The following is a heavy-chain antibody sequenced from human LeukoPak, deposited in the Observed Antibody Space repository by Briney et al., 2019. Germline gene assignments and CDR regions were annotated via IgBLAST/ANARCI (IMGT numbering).Heavy chain of an antibody. D-gene: IGHD3-22*01. CDR1: GFTFSNAW. J-gene: IGHJ6*02. Sequence: GGSLRLSCAASGFTFSNAWMSWVRQAPGKGLEWVGRIKSKTDGGTTDYAAPVKGRFTISRDDSKNTLYLQMNSLKTEDTAVYYCTTWDYYDSSGYFHYYYYGMDVWGQGTTVTVSS. CDR2: IKSKTDGGTT. V-gene: IGHV3-15*01. CDR3: TTWDYYDSSGYFHYYYYGMDV.